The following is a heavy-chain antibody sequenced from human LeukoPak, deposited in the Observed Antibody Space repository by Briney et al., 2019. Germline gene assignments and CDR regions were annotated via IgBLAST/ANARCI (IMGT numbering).Heavy chain of an antibody. CDR3: ARDLSRVGATTH. J-gene: IGHJ4*02. Sequence: SETLSLTCAVYGGSFSGYYWSWLRQPPGKGLEWIGEIYHSGSTNYNPSLKSRVTISVDKSKNQFSLKLSSVTAADTAVYYCARDLSRVGATTHWGQGTLVTVSS. D-gene: IGHD1-26*01. CDR1: GGSFSGYY. V-gene: IGHV4-34*01. CDR2: IYHSGST.